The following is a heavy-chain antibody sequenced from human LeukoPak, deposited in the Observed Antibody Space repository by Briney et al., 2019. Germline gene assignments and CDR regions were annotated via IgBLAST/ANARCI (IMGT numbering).Heavy chain of an antibody. CDR1: GGTFSSYA. D-gene: IGHD1-26*01. Sequence: ASVKVSCKASGGTFSSYAISWVRQAPGQGLEWMGGIIPIFGTANYAQKFQGRDTITADESTSTAYMELSSLRSEDTAVYYCARGSGSLPNFDYWGQGTLVTVSS. V-gene: IGHV1-69*01. CDR2: IIPIFGTA. J-gene: IGHJ4*02. CDR3: ARGSGSLPNFDY.